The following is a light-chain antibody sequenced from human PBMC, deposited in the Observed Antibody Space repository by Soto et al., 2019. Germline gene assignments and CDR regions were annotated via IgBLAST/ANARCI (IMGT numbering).Light chain of an antibody. J-gene: IGLJ2*01. CDR2: STN. CDR1: SSNIGRNT. Sequence: QSVLTQPPSASGTPGQRVTISCSGSSSNIGRNTVNWYQQLPGTAPKVLIYSTNQRPSGVPDRFSGSKSGTSASLAISGLQSEDEADYYCAVWDDSLNGYVVFGGGTKLTVL. V-gene: IGLV1-44*01. CDR3: AVWDDSLNGYVV.